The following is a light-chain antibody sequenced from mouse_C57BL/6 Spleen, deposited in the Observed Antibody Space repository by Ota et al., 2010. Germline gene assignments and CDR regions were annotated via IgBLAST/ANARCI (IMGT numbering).Light chain of an antibody. CDR1: RALYTVMETPV. CDR2: SF. V-gene: IGKV1-110*01. Sequence: DVVMTQLHXPCLSVLEIKPPSLADLVRALYTVMETPVYMVPAEARPVSKPPDLQSFQPISGVPDRFSGSGSGTDFTLKISRVEAEDLGVYYCFQGSHVPFTFGSGTKLEIK. CDR3: FQGSHVPFT. J-gene: IGKJ4*01.